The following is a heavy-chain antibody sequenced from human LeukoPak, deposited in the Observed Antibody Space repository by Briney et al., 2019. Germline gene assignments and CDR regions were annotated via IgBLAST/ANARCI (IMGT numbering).Heavy chain of an antibody. Sequence: GSLRLSCAASGFTFSRHWMNWVRQAPGKGLEWVANMKPDGSEKYYVDSVKGRFTISRDNSKNTLDLRMNSLRVGDTAVYFCAKDKDTPATAQPQRGYFESWGQGTLVTVSS. J-gene: IGHJ4*02. CDR2: MKPDGSEK. D-gene: IGHD2-15*01. CDR3: AKDKDTPATAQPQRGYFES. CDR1: GFTFSRHW. V-gene: IGHV3-7*01.